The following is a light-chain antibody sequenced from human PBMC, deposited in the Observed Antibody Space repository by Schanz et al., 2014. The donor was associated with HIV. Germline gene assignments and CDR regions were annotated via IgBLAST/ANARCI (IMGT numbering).Light chain of an antibody. V-gene: IGKV3-20*01. CDR3: QQYGSSPRT. CDR2: GAS. Sequence: EIVLTQSPGTLSLSPGERATLSCRASQSVSNNYLAWYQQKHGQAPRLLIYGASSRATGIPDRFSGSGSGTDFTLTISRLEPEDFAVYYCQQYGSSPRTFGQGTKLEIK. CDR1: QSVSNNY. J-gene: IGKJ2*01.